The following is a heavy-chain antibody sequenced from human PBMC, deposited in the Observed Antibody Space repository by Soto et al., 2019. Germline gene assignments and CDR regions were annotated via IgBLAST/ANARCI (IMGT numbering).Heavy chain of an antibody. D-gene: IGHD3-16*01. J-gene: IGHJ4*02. CDR3: ARSDGSWGYFDY. V-gene: IGHV5-51*01. Sequence: PGESLKISCKCSGYSFTGHWIGWVRQMPGKGLEWMGIIYPGDSDIRYSPSFQGQVTLSADKSISTAYLQWSSLRASDTAMYYCARSDGSWGYFDYCGLGTLVTVSS. CDR1: GYSFTGHW. CDR2: IYPGDSDI.